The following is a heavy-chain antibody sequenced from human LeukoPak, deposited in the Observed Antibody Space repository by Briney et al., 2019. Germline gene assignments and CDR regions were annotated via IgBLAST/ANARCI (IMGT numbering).Heavy chain of an antibody. CDR2: FDPEDGET. J-gene: IGHJ4*02. Sequence: ASVKVSCKVSGYTLTELSMHWVRQAPGKGLEWMGGFDPEDGETIYAQKFQGRVTMTRDTSTSTVYMELSSLRSEDTAVYYCARAFPYCSGGSCYYRETNGYYFDYWGQGTLVTVSS. D-gene: IGHD2-15*01. CDR1: GYTLTELS. V-gene: IGHV1-24*01. CDR3: ARAFPYCSGGSCYYRETNGYYFDY.